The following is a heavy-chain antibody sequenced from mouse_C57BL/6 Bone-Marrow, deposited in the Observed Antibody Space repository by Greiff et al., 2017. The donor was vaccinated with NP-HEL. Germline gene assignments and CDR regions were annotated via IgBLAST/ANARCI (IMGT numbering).Heavy chain of an antibody. CDR1: GFNIKDDY. CDR2: IDPENGDT. V-gene: IGHV14-4*01. D-gene: IGHD4-1*01. Sequence: VQLQQSGAELVRPGASVKLSCTASGFNIKDDYMHWVKQRPEQGLEWIGWIDPENGDTEYASKFQGKATITADTYSNTAYLQLSSLTSEDTAVYYCTTGETGTDYYAMDYWGQGTSVTVSS. J-gene: IGHJ4*01. CDR3: TTGETGTDYYAMDY.